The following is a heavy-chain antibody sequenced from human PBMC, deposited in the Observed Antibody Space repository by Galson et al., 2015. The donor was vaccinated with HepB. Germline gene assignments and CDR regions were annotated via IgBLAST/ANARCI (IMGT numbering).Heavy chain of an antibody. CDR1: GYPFTAYF. D-gene: IGHD2-2*01. V-gene: IGHV1-2*02. Sequence: SVKVSCKASGYPFTAYFIHWVRQAPGQGLQWMGWIDPKSGGANYAQNFQVRVTMTRDTSISAAYMDLSSLRSDDTAVYYCTRDRHPPSAPFDYWGQGTGVTVFS. CDR3: TRDRHPPSAPFDY. J-gene: IGHJ4*02. CDR2: IDPKSGGA.